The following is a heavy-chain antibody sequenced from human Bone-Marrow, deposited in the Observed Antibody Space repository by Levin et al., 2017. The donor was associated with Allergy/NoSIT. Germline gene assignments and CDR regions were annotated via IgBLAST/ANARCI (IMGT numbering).Heavy chain of an antibody. V-gene: IGHV4-59*01. CDR2: VYHGGST. CDR1: GDSITSNY. D-gene: IGHD5-24*01. J-gene: IGHJ4*02. Sequence: PGGSLRLSCSVSGDSITSNYWSWIRQSPGKGLEWIGYVYHGGSTNYNPSPKSRVTISLDTSKNQFSLRLTSVTPADTAIYYCTRDDRDGYDFWGQGILVTVAS. CDR3: TRDDRDGYDF.